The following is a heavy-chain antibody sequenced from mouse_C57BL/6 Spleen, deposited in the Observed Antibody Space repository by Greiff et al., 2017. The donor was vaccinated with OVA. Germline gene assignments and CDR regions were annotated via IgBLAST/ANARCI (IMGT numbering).Heavy chain of an antibody. CDR2: ISYDGSN. D-gene: IGHD2-1*01. CDR3: ARGRDLLWPLDY. Sequence: EVQRVESGPGLVKPSQSLSLTCSVTGYSITSGYYWNWIRQFPGNKLEWMGYISYDGSNNYNPSLTNRISITRDTSKNQFFLKLNSGTTEDTATDDCARGRDLLWPLDYGGQGTTLTVSA. CDR1: GYSITSGYY. V-gene: IGHV3-6*01. J-gene: IGHJ2*01.